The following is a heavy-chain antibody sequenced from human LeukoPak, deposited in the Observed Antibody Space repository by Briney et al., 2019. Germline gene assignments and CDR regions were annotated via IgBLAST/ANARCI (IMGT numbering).Heavy chain of an antibody. CDR2: ISSSGSMI. CDR3: ARDEYIHGDLTNFDS. CDR1: GFTFSDYY. J-gene: IGHJ4*02. Sequence: GGSLRLSCAASGFTFSDYYMSWLRQAPGKGLEWVSYISSSGSMISDADSVKGRFTISRDNAKKSLYLQMNSLRAEDTAVYYCARDEYIHGDLTNFDSWGQGTLVIVSS. V-gene: IGHV3-11*04. D-gene: IGHD4-17*01.